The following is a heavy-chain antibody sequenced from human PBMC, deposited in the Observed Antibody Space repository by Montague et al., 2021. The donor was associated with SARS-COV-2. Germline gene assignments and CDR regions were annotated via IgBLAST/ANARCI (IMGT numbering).Heavy chain of an antibody. CDR1: GFSLSTSGMC. J-gene: IGHJ5*02. CDR3: ARDHYDILTGYYNWFDP. V-gene: IGHV2-70*11. D-gene: IGHD3-9*01. CDR2: IDWDDDK. Sequence: PALVKPTQTLTLTCTFSGFSLSTSGMCVSWIRQPPGKALEWLARIDWDDDKYYSTSLKTRLTISKDTSKNQVVPTMTNMDPVDTATYYCARDHYDILTGYYNWFDPWGQGTPVTVSS.